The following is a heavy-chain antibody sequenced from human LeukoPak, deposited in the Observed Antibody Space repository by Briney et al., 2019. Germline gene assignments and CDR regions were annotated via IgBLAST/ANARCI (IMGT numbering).Heavy chain of an antibody. J-gene: IGHJ6*03. V-gene: IGHV4-39*07. D-gene: IGHD5-18*01. Sequence: SGPALVKPTQTLTLTCTFSGFSLSTSGMCVSWIRQPPGKGLEWIGEINHSGSTNYNPSLKSRVTISVDTSKNQFSLKLSSVTAADMAVYYCARGGARYSYGSRYYYYYYMDVWGKGTTVTVSS. CDR1: GFSLSTSGM. CDR2: INHSGST. CDR3: ARGGARYSYGSRYYYYYYMDV.